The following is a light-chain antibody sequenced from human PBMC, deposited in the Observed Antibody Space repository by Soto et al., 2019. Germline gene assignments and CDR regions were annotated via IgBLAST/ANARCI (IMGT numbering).Light chain of an antibody. CDR1: SSNIGSNT. Sequence: QSALTQPPSASGTPGQRVTISCSGSSSNIGSNTVNWYQQLPGTAPKLLVYSNAHRPSGVPDRFSGSKSGTSASLAISGLQSEDEADYHCAAWDDSLDVYVFGTGTKVTV. V-gene: IGLV1-44*01. J-gene: IGLJ1*01. CDR2: SNA. CDR3: AAWDDSLDVYV.